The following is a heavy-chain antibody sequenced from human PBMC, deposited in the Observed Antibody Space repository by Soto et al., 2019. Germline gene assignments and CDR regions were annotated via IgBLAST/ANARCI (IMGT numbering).Heavy chain of an antibody. Sequence: QVKLVQSGSEVKKPGASVKDSCKTSGYTFTNFGISWVRQAPGQGLEWMGWISAYNGNTNYAQKFQGSVTMTTDTSTSTAYMELRTLRSDDTSVYYCARGGTAIDYWGQGTLVTVSS. J-gene: IGHJ4*02. CDR2: ISAYNGNT. D-gene: IGHD2-21*02. CDR3: ARGGTAIDY. V-gene: IGHV1-18*01. CDR1: GYTFTNFG.